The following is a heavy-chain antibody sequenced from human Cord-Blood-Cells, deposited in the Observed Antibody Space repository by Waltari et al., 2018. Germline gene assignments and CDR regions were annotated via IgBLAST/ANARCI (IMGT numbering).Heavy chain of an antibody. CDR1: GGTFSSSP. CDR2: IIPIFGTA. Sequence: QVQLVQSGAAVKKPGYSVKVSCKASGGTFSSSPISWVRQAPGQGLEWMGGIIPIFGTANYAQKFQGRVTITADESTSTAYMELSSLRSEDTAVYYCATRSDDELGSYWYFDLWGRGTLVTVSS. CDR3: ATRSDDELGSYWYFDL. D-gene: IGHD7-27*01. V-gene: IGHV1-69*01. J-gene: IGHJ2*01.